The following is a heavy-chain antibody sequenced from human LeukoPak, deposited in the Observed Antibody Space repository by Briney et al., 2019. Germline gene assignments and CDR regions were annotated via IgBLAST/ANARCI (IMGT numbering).Heavy chain of an antibody. CDR1: GYTFSSYG. CDR3: ARGPTCYYDSSGYF. V-gene: IGHV1-18*01. D-gene: IGHD3-22*01. CDR2: ISAYNGNT. J-gene: IGHJ4*02. Sequence: ASVKVSCKASGYTFSSYGISWVRQAPGQGLEWMGWISAYNGNTNYAQKLQGRVTMTTDTSTSTAYMELRSLRSDDTAVYYCARGPTCYYDSSGYFWGQGTLVTVSS.